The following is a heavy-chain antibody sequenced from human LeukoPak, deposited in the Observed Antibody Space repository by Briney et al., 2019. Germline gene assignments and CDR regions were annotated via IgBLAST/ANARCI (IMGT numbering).Heavy chain of an antibody. CDR2: ISTSSSTI. J-gene: IGHJ6*04. D-gene: IGHD3-10*02. CDR3: AELGITMIGGV. Sequence: GGSLRLSCAVSGFTFSSYSMDWVRQAEGKGLEWVSYISTSSSTIFYEDSVKGRFTISRDNAKNSLYLQMNSLRAEDTAVYYCAELGITMIGGVWGKGTTVTISS. CDR1: GFTFSSYS. V-gene: IGHV3-48*01.